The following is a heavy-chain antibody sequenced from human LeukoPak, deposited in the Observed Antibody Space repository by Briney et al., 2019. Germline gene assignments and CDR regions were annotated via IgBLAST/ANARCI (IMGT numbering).Heavy chain of an antibody. CDR1: GFTFSNAW. J-gene: IGHJ5*02. V-gene: IGHV3-15*01. CDR2: IKSKTDGGTT. Sequence: TGGSLRLSCAASGFTFSNAWMSWVRQAPGKGLEWVGRIKSKTDGGTTDYAAPVKGRFTISRDDSKNTLYLQMNSLKTEDTAVYYCTTEKVRGKYNWFDPWGQGTLVTVSS. CDR3: TTEKVRGKYNWFDP. D-gene: IGHD3-10*01.